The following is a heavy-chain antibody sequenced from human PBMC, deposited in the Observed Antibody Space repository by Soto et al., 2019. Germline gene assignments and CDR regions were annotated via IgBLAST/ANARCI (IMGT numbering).Heavy chain of an antibody. D-gene: IGHD2-8*01. CDR1: GYTFTDYD. V-gene: IGHV1-8*01. CDR3: ARVAVAARPRWYNWFDP. Sequence: QEQLVQYGAEVKKPGASVKVSCKTSGYTFTDYDINWVRQATGQGLEWIGWMNPNSGETGYAQKFQGRVTMTSSASLSTAYLELSSLRSEDTAVYYCARVAVAARPRWYNWFDPWGQGTLVTVSS. J-gene: IGHJ5*02. CDR2: MNPNSGET.